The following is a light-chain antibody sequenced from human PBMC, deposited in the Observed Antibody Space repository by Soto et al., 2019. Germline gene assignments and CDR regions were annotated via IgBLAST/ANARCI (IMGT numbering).Light chain of an antibody. CDR2: KAS. V-gene: IGKV1-5*03. CDR3: QQYSTYSRT. J-gene: IGKJ1*01. Sequence: DIQMTQSPSTLSASVGDRVTITCRASQSISSWLAWYHQKPGKAPKLLIYKASSLESGVPSRFSGSGSGTEFPLTISSLQPDDFATYYCQQYSTYSRTFGQGTKVEIK. CDR1: QSISSW.